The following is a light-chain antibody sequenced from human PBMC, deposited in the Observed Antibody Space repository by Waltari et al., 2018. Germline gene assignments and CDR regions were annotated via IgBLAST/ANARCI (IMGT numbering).Light chain of an antibody. V-gene: IGLV3-1*01. CDR2: RDN. CDR3: QAWDSSSAV. CDR1: KLEDKY. J-gene: IGLJ3*02. Sequence: SYEVTQPPSVPVSPGQTATIACSGDKLEDKYTAWFQQKPGQSPALIIYRDNGRPPGIPERFLGSKSGNTATLTISGTQAMDEGDYYCQAWDSSSAVFGGGTKLTVL.